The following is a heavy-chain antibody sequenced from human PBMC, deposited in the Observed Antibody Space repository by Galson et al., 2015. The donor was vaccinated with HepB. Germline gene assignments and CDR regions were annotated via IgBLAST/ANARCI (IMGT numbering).Heavy chain of an antibody. V-gene: IGHV1-69*13. D-gene: IGHD4-23*01. Sequence: SVKVSCKASGGTFSSYAISWVRQAPGQGLEWMGGTIPIFGTANYAQRFQGRVTITADESTSTAYMELSSLRSEDTAVYYCASYGGNPNYFDYWGQGTLVTVSS. J-gene: IGHJ4*02. CDR2: TIPIFGTA. CDR3: ASYGGNPNYFDY. CDR1: GGTFSSYA.